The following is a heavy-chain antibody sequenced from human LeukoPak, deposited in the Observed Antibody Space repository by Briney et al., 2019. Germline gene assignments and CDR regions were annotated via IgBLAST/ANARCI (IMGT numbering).Heavy chain of an antibody. V-gene: IGHV4-61*02. CDR1: GGSISSGSYY. Sequence: SETLSLTCTVSGGSISSGSYYWSWIRQPAGKGLEWIGRIYTSGSTNYNPSLKSRVTISVDTSKNQFSLKLSSVTAADTAVYYCARDHSYGYLAFDIWGQGTMVTVSS. CDR2: IYTSGST. D-gene: IGHD5-18*01. CDR3: ARDHSYGYLAFDI. J-gene: IGHJ3*02.